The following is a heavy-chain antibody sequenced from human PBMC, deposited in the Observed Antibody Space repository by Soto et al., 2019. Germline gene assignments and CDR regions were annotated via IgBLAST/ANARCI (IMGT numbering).Heavy chain of an antibody. CDR2: LSAYNGDT. D-gene: IGHD1-26*01. J-gene: IGHJ3*01. CDR3: ARWSAIVGGAEALDV. Sequence: QVKLVQSGAEVKKPGASVRVSCKTSGYTFINYGITWVRQAPGQGLEWMGWLSAYNGDTSSSEKLQDRFTMTTDTSTNTVYMDLRSLTSDDTAVYYCARWSAIVGGAEALDVWGQGTMVIVSS. V-gene: IGHV1-18*01. CDR1: GYTFINYG.